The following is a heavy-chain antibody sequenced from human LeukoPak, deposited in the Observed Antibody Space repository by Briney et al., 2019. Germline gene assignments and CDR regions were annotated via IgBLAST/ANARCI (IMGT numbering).Heavy chain of an antibody. D-gene: IGHD2-15*01. CDR1: GYTFTCYG. CDR2: ISAYNGNT. Sequence: ASVKVSCKASGYTFTCYGISWVRQAPGQGLEWMGWISAYNGNTNYAQKLQGRVTMTTDTSTSTAYMELRSLRSDDTAVYYCARDLGYCSGGSCYSLGYWGQGTLVTVSS. CDR3: ARDLGYCSGGSCYSLGY. J-gene: IGHJ4*02. V-gene: IGHV1-18*01.